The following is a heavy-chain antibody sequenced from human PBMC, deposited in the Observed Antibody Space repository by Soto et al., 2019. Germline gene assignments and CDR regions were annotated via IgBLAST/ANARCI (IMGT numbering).Heavy chain of an antibody. Sequence: GGSLRLSCAASGFTFSSYAMSWVRQAPGKGLEWVSAISGSGGSTYYADSVKGRFTISRDNSKNTLYLQMNSLRAEDTAVYYCAKSSELDYYDSSGYYSYYYYYGMDVWGQGTTVTVSS. D-gene: IGHD3-22*01. V-gene: IGHV3-23*01. J-gene: IGHJ6*02. CDR2: ISGSGGST. CDR1: GFTFSSYA. CDR3: AKSSELDYYDSSGYYSYYYYYGMDV.